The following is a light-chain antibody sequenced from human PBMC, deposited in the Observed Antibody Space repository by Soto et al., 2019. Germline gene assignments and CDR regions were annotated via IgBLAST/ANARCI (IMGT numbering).Light chain of an antibody. CDR1: QSIGGNF. Sequence: EIVLTQSPGTLSXSPGEGATLSCRASQSIGGNFLAWYQQKRGQAPRLLIHGASNRATGIPDRXSGSGSGTDFTLTITRLEPEDFAVYYCQQYGGSPRTFGQGTKVEVK. J-gene: IGKJ1*01. CDR2: GAS. CDR3: QQYGGSPRT. V-gene: IGKV3-20*01.